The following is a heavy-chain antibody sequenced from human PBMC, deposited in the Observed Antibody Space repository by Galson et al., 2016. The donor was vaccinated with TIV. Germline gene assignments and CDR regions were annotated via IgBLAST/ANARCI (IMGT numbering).Heavy chain of an antibody. CDR1: GVIVSNNY. CDR2: IYTNGRT. V-gene: IGHV3-53*05. J-gene: IGHJ4*02. CDR3: ARQNDYLYYFNY. Sequence: SLRLSCAASGVIVSNNYMSWVRQAPGKGLEWISVIYTNGRTFYADSVKGRFTISRDSSKNTLYLQMNSLRPEDTALYYRARQNDYLYYFNYWGQGTLVTVSS. D-gene: IGHD4/OR15-4a*01.